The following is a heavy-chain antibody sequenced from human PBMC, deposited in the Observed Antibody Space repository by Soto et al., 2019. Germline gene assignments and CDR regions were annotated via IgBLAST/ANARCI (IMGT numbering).Heavy chain of an antibody. V-gene: IGHV3-21*01. CDR1: GFTFSSYS. CDR2: ISSSSSYI. J-gene: IGHJ4*02. Sequence: GGSLRLSCAASGFTFSSYSMNWVRQAPGKGLEWVSSISSSSSYIYYADSVKVRFTISRDNAKNSLYLQMNSLRAEDTAVYYCARERLGGSYFDYWGQGTLVTVSS. D-gene: IGHD1-26*01. CDR3: ARERLGGSYFDY.